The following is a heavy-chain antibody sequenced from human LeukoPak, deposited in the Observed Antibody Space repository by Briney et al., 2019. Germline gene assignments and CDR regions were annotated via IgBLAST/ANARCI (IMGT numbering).Heavy chain of an antibody. D-gene: IGHD2-2*01. V-gene: IGHV3-21*01. J-gene: IGHJ5*02. CDR1: GFTFSSYS. Sequence: PGGSLRLSCAASGFTFSSYSMNWVRQAPGKGLEWVSSISSSSSYIYYADSVKGRFTISRDNAKNSLYLQMNSLRAEDTAVYYCARADPYCSSTSCYHHFVHWGQGALVTVSS. CDR3: ARADPYCSSTSCYHHFVH. CDR2: ISSSSSYI.